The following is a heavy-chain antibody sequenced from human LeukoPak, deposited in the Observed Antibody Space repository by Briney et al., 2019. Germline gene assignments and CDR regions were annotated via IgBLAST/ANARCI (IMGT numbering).Heavy chain of an antibody. CDR1: GGTFSSYA. D-gene: IGHD5-24*01. J-gene: IGHJ3*02. CDR3: ARELVATIIEYAFDI. V-gene: IGHV1-69*01. Sequence: SVKVSCKASGGTFSSYAISWVRQAPGQGLEWMGGIIPIFGTANYAQNFQDRVTITADESTSTAYMELSSLRSEDTAVYYCARELVATIIEYAFDIWGLGTMVTVSS. CDR2: IIPIFGTA.